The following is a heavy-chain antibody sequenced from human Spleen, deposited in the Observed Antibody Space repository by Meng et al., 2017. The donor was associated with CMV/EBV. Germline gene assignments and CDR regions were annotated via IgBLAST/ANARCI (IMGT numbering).Heavy chain of an antibody. CDR2: ISYDGTNK. Sequence: GESLKISCAASGFTFSRYAMHWVRQAPGKGLEWVALISYDGTNKYYADSVKGRFTISRDNAKNSLYLQMNSLRAEDTAVYYCARGYSSVLLWFGETLDFWGQGTLVTVSS. V-gene: IGHV3-30*04. CDR3: ARGYSSVLLWFGETLDF. CDR1: GFTFSRYA. J-gene: IGHJ4*02. D-gene: IGHD3-10*01.